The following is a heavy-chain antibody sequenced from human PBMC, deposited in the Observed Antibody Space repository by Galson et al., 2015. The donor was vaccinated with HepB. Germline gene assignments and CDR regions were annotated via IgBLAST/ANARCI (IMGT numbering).Heavy chain of an antibody. V-gene: IGHV1-69*13. D-gene: IGHD3-10*01. Sequence: SVKVSCKVSGGIFSSFAISWVRQAPGQGLEWMGGIVPRFGTGNHAQKFEGRVTITADESTTTAYMELHNLKSEDTAVYYCARSSITIPPIYYYYMDVWGKGTTVTVSS. CDR2: IVPRFGTG. CDR1: GGIFSSFA. CDR3: ARSSITIPPIYYYYMDV. J-gene: IGHJ6*03.